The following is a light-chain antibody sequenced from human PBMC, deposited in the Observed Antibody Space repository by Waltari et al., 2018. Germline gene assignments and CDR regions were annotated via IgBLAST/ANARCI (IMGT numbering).Light chain of an antibody. Sequence: QSVVTQPPSVSGTPGQRVTIPCSGSNSNIGSNDVNCYQQLPGTAPKLLIYNNNQRPSGVPDRFSGSKSGSSASLAISGLQSEDEGDYYCASWDDSLTGSWVFGGGTKLTVL. CDR2: NNN. J-gene: IGLJ3*02. V-gene: IGLV1-44*01. CDR1: NSNIGSND. CDR3: ASWDDSLTGSWV.